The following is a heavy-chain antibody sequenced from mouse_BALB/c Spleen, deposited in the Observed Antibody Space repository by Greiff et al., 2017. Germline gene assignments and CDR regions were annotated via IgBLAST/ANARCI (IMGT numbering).Heavy chain of an antibody. Sequence: VQLQQPGAELVKPGAPVKLSCKASGYTFTSYWMNWVKQRPGRGLEWIGRIDPSDSETHYNQKFKDKATLTVDKSSSTAYIQLSSLTSEDSAVYYCARAMPPMDYWGQGTSVTVSS. CDR3: ARAMPPMDY. J-gene: IGHJ4*01. V-gene: IGHV1-69*02. D-gene: IGHD6-5*01. CDR1: GYTFTSYW. CDR2: IDPSDSET.